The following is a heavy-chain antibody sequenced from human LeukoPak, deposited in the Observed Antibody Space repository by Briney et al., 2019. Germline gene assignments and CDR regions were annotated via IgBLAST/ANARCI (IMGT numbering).Heavy chain of an antibody. V-gene: IGHV4-30-2*01. CDR2: IYHSGST. Sequence: PSETLSLTCAVSGGSISSGGYSWSWIRQPPGKGLECIGYIYHSGSTYYNPSLKSRVTISVDRSKNQFSLKLSSVTAADTAVYYCARAFRAYGSGSYRNWFDPWGQGTLVTVSS. D-gene: IGHD3-10*01. CDR3: ARAFRAYGSGSYRNWFDP. CDR1: GGSISSGGYS. J-gene: IGHJ5*02.